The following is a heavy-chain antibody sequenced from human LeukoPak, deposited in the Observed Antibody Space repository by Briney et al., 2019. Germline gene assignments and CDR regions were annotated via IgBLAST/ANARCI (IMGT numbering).Heavy chain of an antibody. J-gene: IGHJ4*02. V-gene: IGHV1-18*01. Sequence: ASVKVSCKASGYTFTSYGISWVRQAPGQGLEWMGWISAYNGSTNYAHKLQGRVTMTTDTSTSTAYMELRSLRSGDTAVYYCARLTTYYDFWGGSSDYFDYWGQGTLVTVSS. CDR1: GYTFTSYG. CDR2: ISAYNGST. D-gene: IGHD3-3*01. CDR3: ARLTTYYDFWGGSSDYFDY.